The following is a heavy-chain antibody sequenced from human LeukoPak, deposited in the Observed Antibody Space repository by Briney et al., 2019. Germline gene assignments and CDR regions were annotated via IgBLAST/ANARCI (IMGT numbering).Heavy chain of an antibody. CDR1: GFTFDDYA. CDR2: INWDGGRI. CDR3: ARGVSGSYYGGPIDY. V-gene: IGHV3-20*04. D-gene: IGHD1-26*01. J-gene: IGHJ4*02. Sequence: GGSLRLSCAASGFTFDDYAMSWVRQAPGKGLEWVSGINWDGGRIRYADSVQGRFTISRDNAKNSLYLQMNSLRAEDTALYYCARGVSGSYYGGPIDYWGQGTLVTVSS.